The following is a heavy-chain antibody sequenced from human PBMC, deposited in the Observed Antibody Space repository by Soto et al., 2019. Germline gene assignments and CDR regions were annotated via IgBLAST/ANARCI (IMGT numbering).Heavy chain of an antibody. D-gene: IGHD6-13*01. CDR3: AREGIAAAGVRGNWFDP. Sequence: QVQLQQWGAGLLKPSETLSLTCAVYGGSFSGYYWSWIRQPPGKGLEWIGEINHSGSTNYNPSLKRRVTVSVDTSKNQFSLKLSSVTAADTAVYYCAREGIAAAGVRGNWFDPWGQGTLVTVSS. CDR1: GGSFSGYY. V-gene: IGHV4-34*01. J-gene: IGHJ5*02. CDR2: INHSGST.